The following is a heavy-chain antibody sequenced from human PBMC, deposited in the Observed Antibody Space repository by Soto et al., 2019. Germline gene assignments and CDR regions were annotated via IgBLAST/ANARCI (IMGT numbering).Heavy chain of an antibody. V-gene: IGHV4-38-2*02. Sequence: PSETLSLTCTFSCYSIISGYHWAWIRQPPGKGLEWLGSVHYSGNTYYNPSLKSRLTISVDKSKNQFSLNLSSVTAADTAMYYCARQDRVVAEGRWFDPWGQGTLVTVSS. CDR2: VHYSGNT. D-gene: IGHD2-15*01. CDR1: CYSIISGYH. J-gene: IGHJ5*02. CDR3: ARQDRVVAEGRWFDP.